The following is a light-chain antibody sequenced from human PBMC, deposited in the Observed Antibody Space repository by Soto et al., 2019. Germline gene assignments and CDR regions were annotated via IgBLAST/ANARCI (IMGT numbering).Light chain of an antibody. J-gene: IGKJ2*01. CDR2: GGS. CDR1: QSVSSSY. CDR3: QQYGSLPRT. V-gene: IGKV3-20*01. Sequence: EIVLTQSPGTLSLSPGERATLSCRASQSVSSSYLGWYQQKPGQAPRLLIYGGSSRATGIPDRFSGSGSGTDCTLTISRLELEDFAVYYCQQYGSLPRTFGQGTKLEIK.